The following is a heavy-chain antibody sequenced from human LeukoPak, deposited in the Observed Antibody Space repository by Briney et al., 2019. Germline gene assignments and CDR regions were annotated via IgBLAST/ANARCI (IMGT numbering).Heavy chain of an antibody. CDR2: IYYSGST. CDR3: ARDSGWLQLGAYHYYGMDV. V-gene: IGHV4-31*03. D-gene: IGHD5-24*01. Sequence: PSETLSLTCTVSGGSISSGGYYWSWIRQHPGKGLEWIGYIYYSGSTYYNPSLKSRVTISVDTSKNQFSLKLSSVTAADTAVYYCARDSGWLQLGAYHYYGMDVWGQGTTVTVSS. CDR1: GGSISSGGYY. J-gene: IGHJ6*02.